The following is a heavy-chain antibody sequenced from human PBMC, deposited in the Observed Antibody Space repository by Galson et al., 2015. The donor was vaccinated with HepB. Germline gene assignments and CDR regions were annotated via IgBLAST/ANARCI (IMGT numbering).Heavy chain of an antibody. CDR3: AKFGMSGFPYYGMDV. CDR1: GFTFSNYA. J-gene: IGHJ6*02. V-gene: IGHV3-23*01. CDR2: VSGSGGGT. D-gene: IGHD3-3*01. Sequence: SLRLSCAASGFTFSNYAMTWVRQVPGKGLEWVSSVSGSGGGTYYADSVKGRFTISRDNSKNMLYLQMNSLRAEDTAVYYCAKFGMSGFPYYGMDVWGQGTTVTVSS.